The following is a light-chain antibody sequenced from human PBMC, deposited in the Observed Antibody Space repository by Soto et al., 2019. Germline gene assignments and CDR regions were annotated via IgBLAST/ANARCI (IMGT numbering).Light chain of an antibody. CDR1: QSVSSN. Sequence: EIVMTQSPATLSVSPGETATLSCRASQSVSSNLAWYQQKPGQAPRLLIYGAFTRATGIAARFSGSGSGTEFTLTINSLQSEDFAVYYCQQYNNWRYTFGQGTKLEIK. J-gene: IGKJ2*01. V-gene: IGKV3-15*01. CDR3: QQYNNWRYT. CDR2: GAF.